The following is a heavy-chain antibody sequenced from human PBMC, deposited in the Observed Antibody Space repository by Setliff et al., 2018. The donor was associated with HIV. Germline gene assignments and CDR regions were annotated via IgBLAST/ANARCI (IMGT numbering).Heavy chain of an antibody. D-gene: IGHD6-19*01. CDR1: GYIFDAYA. Sequence: ASVKVSCKTSGYIFDAYAITWVRQAPGQGLEWMGWISPYNGDINYAQKVQGRVTVTIDTSATTAYMELRSLTPDDTAVYYCARNQGRSNGWPNYWYFDLWGRGTLVTVSS. CDR3: ARNQGRSNGWPNYWYFDL. V-gene: IGHV1-18*01. J-gene: IGHJ2*01. CDR2: ISPYNGDI.